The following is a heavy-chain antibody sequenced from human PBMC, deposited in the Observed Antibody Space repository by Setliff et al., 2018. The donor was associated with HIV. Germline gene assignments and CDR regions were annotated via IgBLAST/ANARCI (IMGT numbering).Heavy chain of an antibody. CDR3: ARRTFGSGRIDP. J-gene: IGHJ5*02. D-gene: IGHD3-16*01. Sequence: LSLTRSVSSDSISSGSYYWSWIRLPAGKGLERIGQIHTSGSTNYNPSLKSRLTISIDTSKNQFSLKLNSVTATDTAVYYCARRTFGSGRIDPWGQGTLVTVSS. V-gene: IGHV4-61*09. CDR1: SDSISSGSYY. CDR2: IHTSGST.